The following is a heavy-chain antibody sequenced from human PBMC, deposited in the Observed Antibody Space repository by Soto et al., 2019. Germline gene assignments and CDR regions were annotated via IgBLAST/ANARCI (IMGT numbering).Heavy chain of an antibody. CDR3: AGTSCSSTTCPTTY. Sequence: ASVKVYCKTSGYTFTGYYIYWVQQAPGQGLEWMGWINPHSGGTDSSQKFQGRVTMTRDTSISTAYMELSRLRSDDTAVYYCAGTSCSSTTCPTTYWGQGTLVTVSS. CDR1: GYTFTGYY. V-gene: IGHV1-2*02. CDR2: INPHSGGT. J-gene: IGHJ4*02. D-gene: IGHD2-2*01.